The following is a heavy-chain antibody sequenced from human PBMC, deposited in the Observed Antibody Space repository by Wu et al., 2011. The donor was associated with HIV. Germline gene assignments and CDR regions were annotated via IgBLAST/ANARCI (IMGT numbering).Heavy chain of an antibody. CDR1: GYTFASKY. CDR2: INPSGGSA. D-gene: IGHD6-13*01. CDR3: ARADFSYSSSWYYFDY. Sequence: QVQLVQSGAEVKKPGDLVKVSCKASGYTFASKYIHWVRQAPGQGLEWMGGINPSGGSATYAQKFQGTVTLTRDTSTSTVSMELTSLTSEDTAVYYCARADFSYSSSWYYFDYWGQGTLVTVSS. V-gene: IGHV1-46*01. J-gene: IGHJ4*02.